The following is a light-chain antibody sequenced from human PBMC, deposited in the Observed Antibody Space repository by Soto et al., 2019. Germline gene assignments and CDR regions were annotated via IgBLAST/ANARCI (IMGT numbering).Light chain of an antibody. Sequence: DIQMTQSPSSLSASVGDRVTLTCRASQGISYYLAWYQQKPGKGPKLLIYDASTLQSGVPSRFSGSGSGTDFTLTISSLQPEDVATYYCQKYNGEFAFGPGTKVDV. CDR2: DAS. CDR3: QKYNGEFA. V-gene: IGKV1-27*01. CDR1: QGISYY. J-gene: IGKJ3*01.